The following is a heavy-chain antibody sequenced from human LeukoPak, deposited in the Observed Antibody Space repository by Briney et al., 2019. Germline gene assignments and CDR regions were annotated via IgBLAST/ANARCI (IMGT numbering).Heavy chain of an antibody. CDR2: ISYDGSNK. CDR3: VKDIIPIRVTMIGY. J-gene: IGHJ4*02. CDR1: GFTFSSYG. D-gene: IGHD3-22*01. V-gene: IGHV3-30*18. Sequence: GGSLRLSCAASGFTFSSYGMHWVRQAPGKGLEWVAVISYDGSNKYYADSVKGRFTISRDNSKNTLYLQMNSLRAEDTAVYYCVKDIIPIRVTMIGYWGQGTLVTVSS.